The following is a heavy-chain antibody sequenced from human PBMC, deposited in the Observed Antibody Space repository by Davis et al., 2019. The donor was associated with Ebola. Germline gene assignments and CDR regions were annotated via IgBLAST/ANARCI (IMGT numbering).Heavy chain of an antibody. CDR3: TRDFDRVRE. J-gene: IGHJ4*02. CDR2: IYRDERT. Sequence: GGSLRLSCAASGFIVSDKYMSWVRQAPGKGLEWVSVIYRDERTYYADSVKGRFTISRDSAKNTVYLQMNSLKAEDTAVYYCTRDFDRVREWGQGTLVTVSS. D-gene: IGHD3-22*01. V-gene: IGHV3-53*01. CDR1: GFIVSDKY.